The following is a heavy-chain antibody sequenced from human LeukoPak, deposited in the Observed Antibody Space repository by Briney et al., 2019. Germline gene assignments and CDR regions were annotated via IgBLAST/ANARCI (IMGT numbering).Heavy chain of an antibody. Sequence: PSQTLSLTCTVSGGSITSAAYFWSWIRRRPGKGLEWVGYVNSRGTTYYSPSFKSRVTVSVDTSKSQFSLRLSSVTAADTAVYFCARTTVSNNFDYWGQGTLVTASS. J-gene: IGHJ4*02. CDR1: GGSITSAAYF. V-gene: IGHV4-31*03. CDR2: VNSRGTT. D-gene: IGHD4-17*01. CDR3: ARTTVSNNFDY.